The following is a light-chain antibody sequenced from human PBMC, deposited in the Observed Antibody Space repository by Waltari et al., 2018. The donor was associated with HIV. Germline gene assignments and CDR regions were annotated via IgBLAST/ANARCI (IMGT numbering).Light chain of an antibody. V-gene: IGLV3-25*03. CDR2: KDN. CDR3: QSADSSGTYVV. J-gene: IGLJ2*01. Sequence: YELTQPPSVSVSPGQTARITCPGDALPKQYAYWYQQKPGQAPVLLIYKDNERPSGIPERVSGSSSGTTVTLTISGVQPEDEADYYCQSADSSGTYVVFGGRTKLNVL. CDR1: ALPKQY.